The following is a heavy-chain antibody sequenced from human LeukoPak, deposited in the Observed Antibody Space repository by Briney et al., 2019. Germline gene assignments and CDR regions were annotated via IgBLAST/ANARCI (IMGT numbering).Heavy chain of an antibody. CDR2: INDSGST. J-gene: IGHJ4*02. CDR1: GGAFSNYF. D-gene: IGHD2-2*01. V-gene: IGHV4-34*01. CDR3: ARGQYCSTTTCYSARRYFDF. Sequence: PSETLSLTCAVSGGAFSNYFWTWIRQPPGKGLQWIAEINDSGSTNSNSSLRSRVAISLDTSKNQFSQMLTSVTAADTAVYYCARGQYCSTTTCYSARRYFDFWGQGTLVTVSS.